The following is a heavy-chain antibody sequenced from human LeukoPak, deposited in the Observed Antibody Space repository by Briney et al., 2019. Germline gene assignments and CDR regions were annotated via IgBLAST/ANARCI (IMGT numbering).Heavy chain of an antibody. CDR1: GFTLSSYW. CDR2: IKPDGSER. Sequence: GGSLRLSCAASGFTLSSYWMCWVRQVPGKGPEWVANIKPDGSERYYVDSVKGRFIVSRDNAKNSLFLQMNSLRAEDTAMYYCAEGSYYGDSSFWGQGTLVTVSS. D-gene: IGHD4-17*01. J-gene: IGHJ4*02. CDR3: AEGSYYGDSSF. V-gene: IGHV3-7*01.